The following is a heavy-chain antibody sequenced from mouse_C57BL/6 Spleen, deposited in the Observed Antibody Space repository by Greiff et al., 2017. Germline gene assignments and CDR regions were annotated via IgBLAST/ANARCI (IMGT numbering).Heavy chain of an antibody. D-gene: IGHD1-1*01. J-gene: IGHJ1*03. CDR3: ARSYYYGSPYWYFDV. V-gene: IGHV1-4*01. Sequence: VQLQQSGAELARPGASVKMSCKASGYTFTSYTMHWVKQRPGQGLEWIGYINPSRGYTKYNQKFKDKATLTADKSSSTAYMQLSSLTSEDSAVYYCARSYYYGSPYWYFDVWGTGTTVTVSS. CDR2: INPSRGYT. CDR1: GYTFTSYT.